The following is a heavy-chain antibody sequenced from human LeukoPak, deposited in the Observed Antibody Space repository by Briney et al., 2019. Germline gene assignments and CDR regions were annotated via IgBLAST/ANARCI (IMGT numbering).Heavy chain of an antibody. Sequence: SETLSLTCTVSGGSISSGDYYWSWIRQPPGKGLEWIGYIYYSGSTYYNPSLKSRVTISVDTSKNQFSLKLSSVTAADTAVYYCARARYYGSGSYFDYWGQGTLVTVSS. CDR3: ARARYYGSGSYFDY. D-gene: IGHD3-10*01. CDR2: IYYSGST. CDR1: GGSISSGDYY. J-gene: IGHJ4*02. V-gene: IGHV4-30-4*01.